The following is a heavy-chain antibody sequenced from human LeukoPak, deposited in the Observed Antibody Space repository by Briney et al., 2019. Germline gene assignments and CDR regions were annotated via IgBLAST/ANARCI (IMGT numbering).Heavy chain of an antibody. J-gene: IGHJ3*02. Sequence: GGSLRLSCAASGFTFSSYAMSWVRQAPGKGLEWVSTISDSGGSTYYADSLKGRFTISRDNYKNTLYLQMNSLRAEDTAVYYCAKGGSPDAFDIWGQGTMVTVSS. CDR1: GFTFSSYA. D-gene: IGHD2-15*01. V-gene: IGHV3-23*01. CDR2: ISDSGGST. CDR3: AKGGSPDAFDI.